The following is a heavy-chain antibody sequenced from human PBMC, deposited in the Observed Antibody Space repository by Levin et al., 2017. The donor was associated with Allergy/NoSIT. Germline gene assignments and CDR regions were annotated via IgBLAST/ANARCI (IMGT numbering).Heavy chain of an antibody. J-gene: IGHJ5*02. CDR1: GYSFASYW. CDR2: IFPRDSDT. Sequence: PGGSLRLSCKASGYSFASYWLGWVRQTPGKGLQYMGVIFPRDSDTRYSQSLQVHVTISADESINTAYLQWSSLKASDTGIYFCVRGGNRANYDWFDTWGQGTQVTVSS. V-gene: IGHV5-51*01. CDR3: VRGGNRANYDWFDT. D-gene: IGHD4-23*01.